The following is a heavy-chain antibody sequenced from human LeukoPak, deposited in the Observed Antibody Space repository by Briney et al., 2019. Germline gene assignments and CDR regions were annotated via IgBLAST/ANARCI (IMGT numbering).Heavy chain of an antibody. CDR3: ARIGQQLGPYYFGY. CDR1: GFTFSSYA. J-gene: IGHJ4*02. Sequence: GGSLRLSCAASGFTFSSYAMHWVRQAPGKGLEWVAVISYDGSNKYYADSVEGRFTISRDNSKNTLYLQMNSLRAEDTAVYYCARIGQQLGPYYFGYWGQGTLVTVSS. CDR2: ISYDGSNK. V-gene: IGHV3-30-3*01. D-gene: IGHD6-13*01.